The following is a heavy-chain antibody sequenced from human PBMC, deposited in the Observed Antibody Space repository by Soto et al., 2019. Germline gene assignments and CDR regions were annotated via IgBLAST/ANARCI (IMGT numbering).Heavy chain of an antibody. V-gene: IGHV4-61*01. CDR3: ARDHSLDV. CDR1: GGSVSSGSYY. D-gene: IGHD2-15*01. CDR2: IYYSGST. J-gene: IGHJ6*02. Sequence: QVQLQESGPGLVKPSETLSLTCTVSGGSVSSGSYYWSWIRQPPGKGLDWIGYIYYSGSTNYNPSLKRRVTISLATSKSQFALQLSSVTAADTAVYYCARDHSLDVWGQGTTVTVSS.